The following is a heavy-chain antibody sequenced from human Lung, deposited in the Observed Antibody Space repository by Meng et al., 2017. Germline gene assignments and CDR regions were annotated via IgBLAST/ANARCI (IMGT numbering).Heavy chain of an antibody. J-gene: IGHJ4*02. Sequence: QGQLQQWGAGRCKPPETLSLTCVVSGGSFSDYYWSWIRQPPGKGLEWIGEINHSGSTNYNPSLESRATISVDTSQNNLSLKLSSVTAADSAVYYCARGPTTMAHDFDYWGQGTLVTVSS. CDR2: INHSGST. V-gene: IGHV4-34*01. CDR1: GGSFSDYY. D-gene: IGHD4-11*01. CDR3: ARGPTTMAHDFDY.